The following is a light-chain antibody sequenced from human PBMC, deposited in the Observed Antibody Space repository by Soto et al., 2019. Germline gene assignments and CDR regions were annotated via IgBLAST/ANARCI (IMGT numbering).Light chain of an antibody. CDR3: QQSYCTPRR. V-gene: IGKV4-1*01. CDR1: QSVLYSSNNKNY. Sequence: EIGVTDSPDSLVVPLGGLCTSNCKSSQSVLYSSNNKNYLASYQQKPGQPPKLLIYWASTRESGVPDRFSGSGSGTDFSLTISILQAEDVALYNCQQSYCTPRRFCEGTKVDIK. CDR2: WAS. J-gene: IGKJ1*01.